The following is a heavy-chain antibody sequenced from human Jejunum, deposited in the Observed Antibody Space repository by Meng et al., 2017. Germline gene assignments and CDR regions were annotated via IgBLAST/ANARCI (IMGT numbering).Heavy chain of an antibody. D-gene: IGHD3-22*01. CDR3: ARERWEDYESRGFDS. Sequence: QGQLQESGQGLGKPAQTLSRTCTGAGGSISSNDYYWSWLRQPPGKGLEWIGYIHYIGSAFYHPALKSRATVSVDTSKNQFSLELKSVTAADTALYYCARERWEDYESRGFDSWGQGTLVTVSS. CDR1: GGSISSNDYY. CDR2: IHYIGSA. V-gene: IGHV4-30-4*01. J-gene: IGHJ4*02.